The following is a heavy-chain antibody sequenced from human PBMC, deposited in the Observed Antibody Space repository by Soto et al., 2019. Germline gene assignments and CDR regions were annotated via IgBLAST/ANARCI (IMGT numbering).Heavy chain of an antibody. V-gene: IGHV3-72*01. CDR1: GFTFSDRY. CDR3: ARARGYGDDLIRTLKHWYFDL. Sequence: GSLRLSCAASGFTFSDRYMDWVRQAPGKGLEWVGRTRNKANSYTTEYAASVKGRFTISRDDSKNSPYLQMNSLKTEDTAVYYCARARGYGDDLIRTLKHWYFDLWGRGTLVTVSS. D-gene: IGHD4-17*01. CDR2: TRNKANSYTT. J-gene: IGHJ2*01.